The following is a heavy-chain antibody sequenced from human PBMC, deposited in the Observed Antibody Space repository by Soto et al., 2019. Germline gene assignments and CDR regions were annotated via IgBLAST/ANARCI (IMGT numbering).Heavy chain of an antibody. CDR1: GIPVSSNY. J-gene: IGHJ6*02. CDR3: AREGPYDSASPMDV. V-gene: IGHV3-53*04. D-gene: IGHD5-12*01. Sequence: EVQLVESGGGLVQPGGSLRLSCVASGIPVSSNYMTWVRQAPGKGLEWVSVLHSGGDTYYANSVKGRVTISRHDSTETLFLQMNRLTAEATAMYYCAREGPYDSASPMDVWGQGTTVTVSS. CDR2: LHSGGDT.